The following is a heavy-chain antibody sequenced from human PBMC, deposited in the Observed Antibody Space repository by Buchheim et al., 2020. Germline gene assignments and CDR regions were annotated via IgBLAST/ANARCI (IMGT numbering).Heavy chain of an antibody. V-gene: IGHV3-74*02. CDR3: ARGSAIAFWYFDL. J-gene: IGHJ2*01. CDR2: ISNDGSSS. CDR1: GFTFSSHW. Sequence: EVQLVESGGGLVQPGGSLALSCAASGFTFSSHWMHWVRHVPGKGPVWVSRISNDGSSSNYADSVKGRFTMSRDNAKNTLYLQMNSLRAEDTAVYYCARGSAIAFWYFDLWGRGTL.